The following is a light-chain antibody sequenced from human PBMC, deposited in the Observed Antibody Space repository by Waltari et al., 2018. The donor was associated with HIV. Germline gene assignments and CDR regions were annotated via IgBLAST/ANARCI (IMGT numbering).Light chain of an antibody. CDR3: ASYAGRNTLV. J-gene: IGLJ2*01. CDR2: EVF. CDR1: ASDVGAYND. V-gene: IGLV2-8*01. Sequence: QSALTQPPSASGSPGQSVTISCTGKASDVGAYNDVSWYQQHPGKPPKLIIYEVFKRPSGVPDRFSGSKSGNTASLTVSGLQAEDEANYYCASYAGRNTLVFGGGTKLTVL.